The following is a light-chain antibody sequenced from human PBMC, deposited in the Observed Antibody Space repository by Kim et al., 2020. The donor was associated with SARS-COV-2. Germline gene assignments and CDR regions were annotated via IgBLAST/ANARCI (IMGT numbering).Light chain of an antibody. CDR3: QQYNNWPLT. CDR1: HSVSSN. Sequence: SVSQGETPSLSCRASHSVSSNLAWYQQKPGQAPRLLIYGASTRATGIPARFSGSGSGTEFTLTISSLQSEDFAVYYCQQYNNWPLTFGGGTKVEI. J-gene: IGKJ4*01. V-gene: IGKV3-15*01. CDR2: GAS.